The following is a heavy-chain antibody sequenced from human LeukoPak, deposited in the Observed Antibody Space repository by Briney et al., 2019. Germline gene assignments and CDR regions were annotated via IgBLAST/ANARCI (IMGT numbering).Heavy chain of an antibody. CDR3: AREGRSMDV. CDR2: IYYSGST. Sequence: PSETLSLTCTVSGGSISSYYWSWIRQPPGKGLEWIGYIYYSGSTNYNPSLKSRVTISVDTSKNQFSLKPSSVTAADTAVYYCAREGRSMDVWGKGTRVTVSS. CDR1: GGSISSYY. V-gene: IGHV4-59*01. J-gene: IGHJ6*04.